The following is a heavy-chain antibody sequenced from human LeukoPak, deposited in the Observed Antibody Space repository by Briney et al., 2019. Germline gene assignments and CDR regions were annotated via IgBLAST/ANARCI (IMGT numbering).Heavy chain of an antibody. CDR2: ISYDGSNN. Sequence: GGSLRLSCAASGFTCSSYAMHWVRHAPGKGLGLEAVISYDGSNNYYADSVKGRFTIFRDNSKNTLYLQMNSLTAEDTAVYYCARGSAAGTDYFQHWGQGTLVTVYS. CDR1: GFTCSSYA. J-gene: IGHJ1*01. D-gene: IGHD6-13*01. V-gene: IGHV3-30*04. CDR3: ARGSAAGTDYFQH.